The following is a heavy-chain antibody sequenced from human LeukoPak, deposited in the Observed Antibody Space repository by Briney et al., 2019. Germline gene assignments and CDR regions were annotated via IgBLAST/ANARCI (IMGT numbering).Heavy chain of an antibody. V-gene: IGHV4-59*01. CDR2: IYYSGST. D-gene: IGHD1-7*01. CDR1: GGSISSYY. J-gene: IGHJ3*02. CDR3: ARYLGELDAFDI. Sequence: PSETPSLTCTVSGGSISSYYWSWIRQPPGKGLEWIGYIYYSGSTNYNPSLKSRVTISVDTSKNQFSLKLSSVTAADTAVYYCARYLGELDAFDIWGQGTMVTVSS.